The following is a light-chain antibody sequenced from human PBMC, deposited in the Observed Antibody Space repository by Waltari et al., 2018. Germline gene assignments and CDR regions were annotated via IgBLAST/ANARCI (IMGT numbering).Light chain of an antibody. Sequence: QSVLTQPPSVSGAPGQRVTIPCTGSSSNIGAGFDVHWYQQLPRTAPKPLIYGNTNRPSGVPDRFSGSKSGTSASLAITGLQAEDEADYYCQSYDGSLSGSRVFGGGTKVTVL. J-gene: IGLJ3*02. CDR3: QSYDGSLSGSRV. V-gene: IGLV1-40*01. CDR2: GNT. CDR1: SSNIGAGFD.